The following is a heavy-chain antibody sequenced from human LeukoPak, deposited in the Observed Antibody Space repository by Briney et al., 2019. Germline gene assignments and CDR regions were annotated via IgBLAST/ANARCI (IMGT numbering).Heavy chain of an antibody. J-gene: IGHJ4*02. CDR3: AKQSAGSAAWYSLHYDF. V-gene: IGHV3-23*01. CDR2: VDGGGGGT. CDR1: GFTLSSYA. Sequence: GGSLRLSCAASGFTLSSYAMTWVRQAPGRGLEWVSSVDGGGGGTYYADSVKGRFTISRDDSKDTLYLQMNGLRAEDTAVYFCAKQSAGSAAWYSLHYDFWGQGTLVTVSS. D-gene: IGHD6-13*01.